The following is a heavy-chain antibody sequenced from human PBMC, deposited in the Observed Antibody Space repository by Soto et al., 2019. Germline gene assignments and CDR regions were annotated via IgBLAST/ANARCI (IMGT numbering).Heavy chain of an antibody. CDR3: GRGGGIYSIAWPIDH. D-gene: IGHD3-16*01. CDR1: GYTFTTYG. V-gene: IGHV1-18*04. CDR2: IGLYNDNR. J-gene: IGHJ4*02. Sequence: GPSVKVSCKASGYTFTTYGISWVRQAPGQGLEWMGWIGLYNDNRNYEQKFQGRVTMTTDTSTSTAYMELRSLRSDDTAVYYCGRGGGIYSIAWPIDHWGQGTLVTVSS.